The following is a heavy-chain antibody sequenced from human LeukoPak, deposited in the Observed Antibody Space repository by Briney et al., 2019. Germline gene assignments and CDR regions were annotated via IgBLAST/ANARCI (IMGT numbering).Heavy chain of an antibody. CDR2: ISSSSSYI. J-gene: IGHJ4*02. Sequence: GGSLRLSCATSGFPFSDFSMNWVRQAPGKGLEWVSSISSSSSYIYYADSVKGRFTISRDNAKNSLYLQMNSLRAEDTAVYYCARGFSSGYSFDYWGQGTLVTVSS. CDR3: ARGFSSGYSFDY. D-gene: IGHD3-22*01. CDR1: GFPFSDFS. V-gene: IGHV3-21*01.